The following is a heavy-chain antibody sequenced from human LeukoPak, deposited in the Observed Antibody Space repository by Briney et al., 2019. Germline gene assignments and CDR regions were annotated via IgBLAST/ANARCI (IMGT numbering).Heavy chain of an antibody. D-gene: IGHD1-26*01. CDR2: INHTEST. CDR1: GGSFSGYY. J-gene: IGHJ5*02. V-gene: IGHV4-34*01. Sequence: SETLSLTCAVYGGSFSGYYWSWIRQPPGKGLEWIGEINHTESTQYNPSLKSQLTISVEQFHYHFSLKLSPVAATNTPVYYRARVRAGIAGATTSFEPWGQGTLVPVSS. CDR3: ARVRAGIAGATTSFEP.